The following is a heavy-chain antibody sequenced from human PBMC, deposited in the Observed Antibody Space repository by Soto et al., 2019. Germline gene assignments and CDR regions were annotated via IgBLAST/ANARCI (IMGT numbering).Heavy chain of an antibody. Sequence: SETLSLTCTVSGGSISSGGYYWSWIRQHPGKGLEWIGYIYYSGSTYYNPSLKSRVTISVDTSKNQFSLKLSSVTAADAAVYYCARATDDFWSGYGNRFDPWGQGTLVTVSS. D-gene: IGHD3-3*01. V-gene: IGHV4-31*03. CDR1: GGSISSGGYY. CDR3: ARATDDFWSGYGNRFDP. CDR2: IYYSGST. J-gene: IGHJ5*02.